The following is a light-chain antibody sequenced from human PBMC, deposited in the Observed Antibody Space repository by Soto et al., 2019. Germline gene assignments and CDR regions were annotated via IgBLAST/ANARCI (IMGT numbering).Light chain of an antibody. J-gene: IGKJ1*01. CDR1: QSVSSY. CDR3: QQRSNWPPIT. CDR2: DAS. Sequence: EIVLTQSPATLSLSPGERATLSCRASQSVSSYLAWYQQKPGQAPRLLIYDASTRATGIPARFSGSGSATDFTPTISSLQPEDFAVYYCQQRSNWPPITFGQGTKVDIK. V-gene: IGKV3-11*01.